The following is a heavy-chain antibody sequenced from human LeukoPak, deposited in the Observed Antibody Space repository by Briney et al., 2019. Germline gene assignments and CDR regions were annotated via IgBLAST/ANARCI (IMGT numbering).Heavy chain of an antibody. D-gene: IGHD6-13*01. Sequence: ASVNVSRKSSDYTFTVNYIHWGRHGPAPGLGLKGLISIYNGNTNVAQNVQGRVTMTTDTSTSIAYMELRSLRFDDTAVYYCARDQSVRLLQTSSTYFKHVFAIWGQGSMVTVSS. V-gene: IGHV1-18*04. J-gene: IGHJ3*02. CDR1: DYTFTVNY. CDR2: ISIYNGNT. CDR3: ARDQSVRLLQTSSTYFKHVFAI.